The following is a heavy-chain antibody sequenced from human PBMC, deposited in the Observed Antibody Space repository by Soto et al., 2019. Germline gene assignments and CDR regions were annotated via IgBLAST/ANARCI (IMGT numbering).Heavy chain of an antibody. CDR2: VYYTGGT. V-gene: IGHV4-59*08. J-gene: IGHJ6*02. D-gene: IGHD1-26*01. CDR3: VRQGIDYLHGLVED. Sequence: QVHVQQSGPELLKPSETLSLSCTVSSGPSSSHNWGWIRQPPGRGLEWIGYVYYTGGTSYNPSLKSPATTSADTSTNHISLTLCSVTAADTAVYYCVRQGIDYLHGLVEDWGQGTTVSVS. CDR1: SGPSSSHN.